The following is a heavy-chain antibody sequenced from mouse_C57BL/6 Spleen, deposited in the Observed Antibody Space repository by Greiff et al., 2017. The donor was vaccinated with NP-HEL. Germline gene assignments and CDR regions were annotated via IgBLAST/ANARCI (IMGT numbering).Heavy chain of an antibody. CDR1: GYTFTSYD. V-gene: IGHV1-85*01. J-gene: IGHJ4*01. D-gene: IGHD2-4*01. CDR2: IYPRDGST. CDR3: ARRYDYDDGDYYAMDY. Sequence: VQLQQSGPELVKPGASVKLSCKASGYTFTSYDINWVKQRPGQGLEWIGWIYPRDGSTKYNEKFKGKATLTVDTSSSTAYMELHSLTSEDSAVYFCARRYDYDDGDYYAMDYWGQGTSVTVSS.